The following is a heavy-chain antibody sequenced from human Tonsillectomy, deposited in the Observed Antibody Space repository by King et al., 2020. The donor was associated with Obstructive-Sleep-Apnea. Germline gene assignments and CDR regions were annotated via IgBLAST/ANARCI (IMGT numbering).Heavy chain of an antibody. J-gene: IGHJ4*02. Sequence: QLQESGPGLVKPSETLSLTCTVSGDSISRYYWSWIRQPPGKGLEWIGYIYYTENTKYNPSLKSRVAISVDTSKNQFSLKLSSVTAADTAVYYCARQEWELLTFDYWGQGTLVTVSS. CDR1: GDSISRYY. CDR3: ARQEWELLTFDY. V-gene: IGHV4-59*08. D-gene: IGHD1-26*01. CDR2: IYYTENT.